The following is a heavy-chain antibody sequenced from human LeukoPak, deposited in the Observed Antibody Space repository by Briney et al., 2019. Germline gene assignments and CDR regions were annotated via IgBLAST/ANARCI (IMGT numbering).Heavy chain of an antibody. CDR1: GGSFSGYY. D-gene: IGHD4-17*01. CDR2: INHSGST. V-gene: IGHV4-34*01. J-gene: IGHJ4*02. CDR3: ARGRAVNY. Sequence: SETLSLTCAVYGGSFSGYYWSWIRQPPGKGLEWIGEINHSGSTNYNPSLKSRVTLSVDTSKNQFSLKLSSVTAADTAVYYCARGRAVNYWGQGTLVTVSS.